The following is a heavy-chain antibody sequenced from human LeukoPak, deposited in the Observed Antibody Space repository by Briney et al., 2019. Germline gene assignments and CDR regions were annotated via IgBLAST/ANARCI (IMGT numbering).Heavy chain of an antibody. Sequence: ASVKVSCKASGYTFTTYAMHWVRQAPGQRLEWMGWINGDNGNTKYSQKFQGRVTITRDTSAYTAYMELRSLRSEDTAVYYCARAEGYYYDSSGPFDYWGQGTLVTVSS. J-gene: IGHJ4*02. V-gene: IGHV1-3*01. CDR3: ARAEGYYYDSSGPFDY. CDR2: INGDNGNT. D-gene: IGHD3-22*01. CDR1: GYTFTTYA.